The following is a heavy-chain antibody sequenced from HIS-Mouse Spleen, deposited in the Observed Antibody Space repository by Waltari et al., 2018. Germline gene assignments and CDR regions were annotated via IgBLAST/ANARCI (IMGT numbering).Heavy chain of an antibody. CDR3: ARLALLKLFDY. Sequence: QLQLQESGPGLVKPSETLSLTCTVSGGSISSSSYYWGWIRQPPGKGLEWIGSIYYSGSTYYNPSLKSRVTISVDTSKNQFSLKLSSVTAADTAVYYCARLALLKLFDYWGQGTLVTVSS. CDR1: GGSISSSSYY. J-gene: IGHJ4*02. V-gene: IGHV4-39*01. CDR2: IYYSGST. D-gene: IGHD3-9*01.